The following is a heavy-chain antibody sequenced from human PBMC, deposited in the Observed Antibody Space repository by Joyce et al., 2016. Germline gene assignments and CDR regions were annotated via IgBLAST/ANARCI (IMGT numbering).Heavy chain of an antibody. Sequence: EVQLVQSGGGLVQPGGSLRLSCAGSGFIFRKYGINWVRQAPGKGLEGVSYIGSSGNVKQYADSVKGRFTISRDNGKNSLYLQMNSLRVEDTAVYYCARDGRSSGGDYWGQGNLVTVSS. CDR1: GFIFRKYG. V-gene: IGHV3-48*01. J-gene: IGHJ4*02. CDR2: IGSSGNVK. CDR3: ARDGRSSGGDY. D-gene: IGHD6-19*01.